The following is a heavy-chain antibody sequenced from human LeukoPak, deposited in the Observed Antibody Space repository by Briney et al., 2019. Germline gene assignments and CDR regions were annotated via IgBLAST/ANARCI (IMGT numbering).Heavy chain of an antibody. J-gene: IGHJ4*02. V-gene: IGHV1-58*01. D-gene: IGHD3-16*01. CDR2: IIVGSGAT. Sequence: ASVKVSCKASGFTSTNFAVQWVRQARGQRLEWIGWIIVGSGATKCAQDFQERVTITRDLSTSTLYMELRSLKSEDTAVYYCAADLSNPRMGASYLDSWGQGTLVTVSS. CDR3: AADLSNPRMGASYLDS. CDR1: GFTSTNFA.